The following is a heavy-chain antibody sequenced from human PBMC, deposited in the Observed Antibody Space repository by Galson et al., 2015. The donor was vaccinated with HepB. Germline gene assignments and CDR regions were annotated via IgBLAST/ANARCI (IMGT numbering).Heavy chain of an antibody. J-gene: IGHJ6*02. Sequence: SLRLSCAASGFTFSSYAMHWVRQAPGKGLEWVAVISYDGSNKYYADSVKGRFTISRDNSKNTLYLQMNSLRAEDTAVYYCARDFVVLDYYGSGSSGYYYGMDVWGQGTTVTVSS. CDR3: ARDFVVLDYYGSGSSGYYYGMDV. CDR1: GFTFSSYA. CDR2: ISYDGSNK. D-gene: IGHD3-10*01. V-gene: IGHV3-30-3*01.